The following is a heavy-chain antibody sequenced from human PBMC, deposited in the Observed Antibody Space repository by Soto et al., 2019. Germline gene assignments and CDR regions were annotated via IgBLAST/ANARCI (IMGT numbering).Heavy chain of an antibody. CDR3: ARGPLIMITFGGARGHSDY. V-gene: IGHV4-34*01. Sequence: SETLSLTCAVYGGSFSGYYWSWIRQPPGKGLEWIGEINHSGSTNYNPSLKSRVTISVDTSKNQSSLKLSSVTAADTAVYYCARGPLIMITFGGARGHSDYWGQGTLVTVSS. CDR1: GGSFSGYY. J-gene: IGHJ4*02. CDR2: INHSGST. D-gene: IGHD3-16*01.